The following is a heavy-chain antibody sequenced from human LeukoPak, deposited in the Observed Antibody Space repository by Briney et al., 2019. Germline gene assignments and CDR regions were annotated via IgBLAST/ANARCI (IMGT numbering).Heavy chain of an antibody. V-gene: IGHV3-9*03. CDR1: GFSFDNYA. Sequence: GKSLRLSCAASGFSFDNYAMHWVRQAPGKGLEWVSDISWNGGSICYADSVKGRFTISRDNAKNSLYLQMNSLKVEAMTVYYCAVGGTPSIAVAAIFDYWGQGTLVTVSS. J-gene: IGHJ4*02. D-gene: IGHD6-19*01. CDR3: AVGGTPSIAVAAIFDY. CDR2: ISWNGGSI.